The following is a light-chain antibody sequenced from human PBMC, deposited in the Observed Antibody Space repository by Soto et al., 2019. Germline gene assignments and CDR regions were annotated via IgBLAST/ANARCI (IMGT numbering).Light chain of an antibody. CDR1: NSDVGGYNY. J-gene: IGLJ3*02. V-gene: IGLV2-14*01. Sequence: QSALTQPASVSGSPGQSITISCTGTNSDVGGYNYVSWYPQHPGKAPKLMIYAVTNRPSGVSNRFSGSKSGNTASLTISGLQAEDEADYYCSSYTTSGSRLFGGGTKLTVL. CDR2: AVT. CDR3: SSYTTSGSRL.